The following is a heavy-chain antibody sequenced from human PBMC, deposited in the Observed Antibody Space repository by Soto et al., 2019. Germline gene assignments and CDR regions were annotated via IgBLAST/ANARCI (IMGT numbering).Heavy chain of an antibody. CDR3: ARGQPVYDYVLGSYRSDAFDI. CDR1: GGTFSSYA. V-gene: IGHV1-69*13. CDR2: IIPIFGTA. Sequence: GASVKVSCEASGGTFSSYAISWVRQAPGQGLEWMGGIIPIFGTANYAQKFQGRVTITADESTSTAYMELSSLRSEDTAVYYCARGQPVYDYVLGSYRSDAFDIWGQGTMVTVSS. D-gene: IGHD3-16*02. J-gene: IGHJ3*02.